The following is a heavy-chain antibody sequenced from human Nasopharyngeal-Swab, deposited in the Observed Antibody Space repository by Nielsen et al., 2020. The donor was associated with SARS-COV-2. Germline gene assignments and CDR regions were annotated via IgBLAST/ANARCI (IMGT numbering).Heavy chain of an antibody. V-gene: IGHV4-59*12. Sequence: SETLSLTCTVFGGSISTYYWSWIRQAPGKGLEWIGYFYYSGSTNYNPSLKSRVTISVDTSKNQFSLKLSSVTAADTAVYYCAREVRGYAYGTRSFDIWGQGTMVTVSS. CDR2: FYYSGST. CDR3: AREVRGYAYGTRSFDI. CDR1: GGSISTYY. D-gene: IGHD5-18*01. J-gene: IGHJ3*02.